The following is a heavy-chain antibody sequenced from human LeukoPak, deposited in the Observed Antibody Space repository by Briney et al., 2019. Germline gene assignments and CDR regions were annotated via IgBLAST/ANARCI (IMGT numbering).Heavy chain of an antibody. Sequence: GGSLRLSCAASGFTFSSYWMSWVRQAPGKGLEWVANIKQDGSEKYSVDSVKGRFTISRDNSKNTLYLQMNSLRAEDTAVYYCARDGGGDYYYYYGMDVWGQGTTVTVSS. CDR1: GFTFSSYW. CDR3: ARDGGGDYYYYYGMDV. V-gene: IGHV3-7*01. CDR2: IKQDGSEK. J-gene: IGHJ6*02. D-gene: IGHD3-16*01.